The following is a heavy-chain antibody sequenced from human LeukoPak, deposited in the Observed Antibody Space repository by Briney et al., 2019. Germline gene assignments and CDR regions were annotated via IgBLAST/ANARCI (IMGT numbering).Heavy chain of an antibody. CDR3: ARGESIGSYQFLHDN. CDR1: GYTFINYG. CDR2: ISPYNGNT. V-gene: IGHV1-18*01. J-gene: IGHJ4*02. D-gene: IGHD1-26*01. Sequence: ASVKVSCKASGYTFINYGISWVRQAPGQGLEWMGWISPYNGNTKYLQKFQGRVTMITDTSTSTAYMEVRSLRSDDTAVYYCARGESIGSYQFLHDNWGQGTLVTVSS.